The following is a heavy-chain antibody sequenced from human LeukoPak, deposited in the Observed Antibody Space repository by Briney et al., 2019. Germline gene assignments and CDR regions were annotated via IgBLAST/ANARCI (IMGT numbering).Heavy chain of an antibody. CDR3: AGLVGRYSSGLYYYYFDY. CDR2: MYLSGTT. D-gene: IGHD3-22*01. CDR1: GGSISSSNW. J-gene: IGHJ4*02. V-gene: IGHV4-4*02. Sequence: SETLSLTCAVSGGSISSSNWWSWVRQPPWKGLEWIGEMYLSGTTHSNPSVKSRVTISIDKSKNQFFLNLSSVTAADTAVYYCAGLVGRYSSGLYYYYFDYWGQGTLVTVSS.